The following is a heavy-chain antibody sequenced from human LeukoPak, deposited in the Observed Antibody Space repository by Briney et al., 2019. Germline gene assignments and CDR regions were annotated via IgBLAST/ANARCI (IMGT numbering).Heavy chain of an antibody. CDR3: AKGMSGSGSFDY. CDR1: GFTFSSYG. D-gene: IGHD6-19*01. V-gene: IGHV3-30*18. J-gene: IGHJ4*02. Sequence: PGGSLRLSCAASGFTFSSYGMHWVRQAPGKGLEWVAVISNDGSNKYYADSVKGRFTISRDNSKNTLYVQMNSLRAEDTAVYYCAKGMSGSGSFDYWGQGTLVTVSS. CDR2: ISNDGSNK.